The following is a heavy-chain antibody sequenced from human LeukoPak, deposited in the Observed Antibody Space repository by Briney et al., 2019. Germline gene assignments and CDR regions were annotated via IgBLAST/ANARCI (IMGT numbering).Heavy chain of an antibody. CDR2: MNPNSGNT. V-gene: IGHV1-8*01. Sequence: ASVKVSCKASGYTFTSYDINWVRQATGQGLEWMGWMNPNSGNTGYAQKFQGRVTMTRNTSISTAYMELSSLRSEDTAVYYCASTGLLSLGGNCSGFCVWGQGTLVTVSS. J-gene: IGHJ4*02. CDR3: ASTGLLSLGGNCSGFCV. CDR1: GYTFTSYD. D-gene: IGHD4-23*01.